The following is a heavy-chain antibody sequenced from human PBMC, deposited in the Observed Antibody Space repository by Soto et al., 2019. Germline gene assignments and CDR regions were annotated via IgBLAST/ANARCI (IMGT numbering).Heavy chain of an antibody. CDR2: INPNSGDT. D-gene: IGHD5-12*01. Sequence: QVQLVQSGAEVKKPGASVTVSCKASGYTFSDYYLHWVRQAPGQGPAWMGRINPNSGDTKFAQKFQGRVTMTRDTSGTTAFMELNWLKPDDTAVYYCARERGGATATLDYSPFYMDVWGQGTTVSVSS. CDR1: GYTFSDYY. J-gene: IGHJ6*03. CDR3: ARERGGATATLDYSPFYMDV. V-gene: IGHV1-2*06.